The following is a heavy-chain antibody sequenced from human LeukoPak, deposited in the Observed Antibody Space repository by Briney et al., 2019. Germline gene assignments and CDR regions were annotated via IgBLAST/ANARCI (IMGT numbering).Heavy chain of an antibody. D-gene: IGHD5-18*01. V-gene: IGHV3-23*01. CDR2: ISGSGGST. J-gene: IGHJ4*02. Sequence: GGSLRLSCAASGFTFSSYAMSWVRQAPGKGLGWVSAISGSGGSTYYADSVKGRFTISRDNSKNTLYLQMNSLRAEDTAVYYCAKDREARGYSYGVFDYWGQGTLVTVSS. CDR3: AKDREARGYSYGVFDY. CDR1: GFTFSSYA.